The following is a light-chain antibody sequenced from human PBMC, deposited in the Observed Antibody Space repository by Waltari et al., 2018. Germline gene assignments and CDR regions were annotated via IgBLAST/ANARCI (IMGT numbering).Light chain of an antibody. CDR1: PPTIGAAHD. J-gene: IGLJ1*01. CDR3: QSYDSSLNIYV. V-gene: IGLV1-40*01. CDR2: DDS. Sequence: QSVLTQPPSVSWAPGQGVTIPCTGSPPTIGAAHDVHWFQQLPGTAPKLLTHDDSNRPSGVPDRFSASKSGTSASLAITGLQADDEADYYCQSYDSSLNIYVFGTGTKVTVL.